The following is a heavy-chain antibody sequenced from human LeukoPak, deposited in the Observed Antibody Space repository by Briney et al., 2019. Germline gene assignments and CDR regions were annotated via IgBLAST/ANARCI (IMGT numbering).Heavy chain of an antibody. V-gene: IGHV3-48*03. CDR1: GFTFSSYE. J-gene: IGHJ5*02. CDR2: ISSSGSTI. D-gene: IGHD1-1*01. CDR3: AKGGRRITTAYNWFDP. Sequence: PGGSLRLSCAASGFTFSSYEMNWVRQAPGKGLEWVSYISSSGSTIYYADSVKGRFTISRDNAKNSLYLQMNTLRVEDTALYYCAKGGRRITTAYNWFDPWGQGTLVTVSS.